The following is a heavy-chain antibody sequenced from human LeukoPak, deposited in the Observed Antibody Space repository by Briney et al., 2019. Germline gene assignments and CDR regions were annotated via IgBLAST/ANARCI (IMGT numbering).Heavy chain of an antibody. J-gene: IGHJ4*02. CDR2: IYPGDSDT. V-gene: IGHV5-51*01. D-gene: IGHD6-13*01. Sequence: GESLKISCKGSGYSFTIYWIGWVRQMPRKGLGWIWIIYPGDSDTRYSPSFQGQVNISADQSISTAYLQWSSLKASDTAMYYCARPRAQHPPHFDYWGQGTLVTVSS. CDR1: GYSFTIYW. CDR3: ARPRAQHPPHFDY.